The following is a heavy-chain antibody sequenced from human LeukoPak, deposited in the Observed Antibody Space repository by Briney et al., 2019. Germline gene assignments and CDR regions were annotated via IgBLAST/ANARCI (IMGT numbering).Heavy chain of an antibody. Sequence: SETLSLTCTVSGGSISSYYWSLIRQPPGKGLEWIGYIYYSGSTNYNPSLKSRVTISVDTSKNQFSLKLSSVTAADTAVYYCARVGRRYYDSSGYYVYYFDYWGQGTLVTVSS. D-gene: IGHD3-22*01. CDR3: ARVGRRYYDSSGYYVYYFDY. V-gene: IGHV4-59*01. CDR2: IYYSGST. J-gene: IGHJ4*02. CDR1: GGSISSYY.